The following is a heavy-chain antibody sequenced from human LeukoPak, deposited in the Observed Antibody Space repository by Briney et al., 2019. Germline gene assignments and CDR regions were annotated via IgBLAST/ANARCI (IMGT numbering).Heavy chain of an antibody. Sequence: GGSLRLSCAASGFTFSSYWMNWVRQAPGKGLEWVANIKQDGSEKNYVDSVKGRFTISRDNAKNSLYLQMNSLRAEDAAVYYCARPITYYFDSSGYPLTDYFDYWGQGTLVTVSS. CDR3: ARPITYYFDSSGYPLTDYFDY. CDR1: GFTFSSYW. V-gene: IGHV3-7*01. J-gene: IGHJ4*02. CDR2: IKQDGSEK. D-gene: IGHD3-22*01.